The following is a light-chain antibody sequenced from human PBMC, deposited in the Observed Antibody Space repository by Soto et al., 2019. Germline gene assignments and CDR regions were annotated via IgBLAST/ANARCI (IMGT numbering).Light chain of an antibody. Sequence: DIPMTQSPASLSASVGDRVAITCRASQSISSYLNWYQQKPGKAPKLLIYAASSLQSGVPSRFSGSGSGTDFTLTISSLQPEDFATYYCQQYNSYSWTFGQGTKVDIK. CDR2: AAS. V-gene: IGKV1-16*01. CDR3: QQYNSYSWT. J-gene: IGKJ1*01. CDR1: QSISSY.